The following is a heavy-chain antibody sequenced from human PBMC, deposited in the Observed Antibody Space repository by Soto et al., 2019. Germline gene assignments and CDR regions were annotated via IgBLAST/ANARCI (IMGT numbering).Heavy chain of an antibody. Sequence: QVQLVQSGAEVKKTGSSVKVSCKASGGTFSSYTISWVRQAPGQGLEWMGRIIPMFGIANYAQKFQGRVTTTADKSTSTAYMELSSLRSEDTAVYYCARGYGDSHDYWGQGTLVTVSS. V-gene: IGHV1-69*02. D-gene: IGHD4-17*01. CDR2: IIPMFGIA. CDR3: ARGYGDSHDY. J-gene: IGHJ4*02. CDR1: GGTFSSYT.